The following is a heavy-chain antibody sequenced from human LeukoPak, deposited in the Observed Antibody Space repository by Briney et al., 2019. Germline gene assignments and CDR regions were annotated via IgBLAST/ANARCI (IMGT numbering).Heavy chain of an antibody. Sequence: SETLSLTCAVYGGSFSGYYWSWIRQPPGKGLEWIGYIYYSGSTNYNPSLKSRVTISVDTSKNQFSLKLSSVTAADTAVYYCARAVARGYSYGPPPYYYYMDVWGKGTTVTVSS. CDR3: ARAVARGYSYGPPPYYYYMDV. J-gene: IGHJ6*03. CDR1: GGSFSGYY. D-gene: IGHD5-18*01. CDR2: IYYSGST. V-gene: IGHV4-59*01.